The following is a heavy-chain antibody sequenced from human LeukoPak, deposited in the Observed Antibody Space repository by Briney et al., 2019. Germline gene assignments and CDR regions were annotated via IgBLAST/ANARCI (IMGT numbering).Heavy chain of an antibody. CDR1: GGSISSSSYY. D-gene: IGHD6-13*01. CDR3: ARDLGSSWYYYFDY. Sequence: SETLSLTCTVSGGSISSSSYYWGWIRQPPGTGLEWIGSIYYSGSTYYNPSLKSRVTISVDTSKNQFSLKLSSVTAADTAVYYCARDLGSSWYYYFDYWGQGTLVTVSS. J-gene: IGHJ4*02. V-gene: IGHV4-39*02. CDR2: IYYSGST.